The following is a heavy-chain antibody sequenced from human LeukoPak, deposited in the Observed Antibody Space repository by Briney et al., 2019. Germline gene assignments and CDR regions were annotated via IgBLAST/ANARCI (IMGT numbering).Heavy chain of an antibody. CDR1: GGSFSGYY. D-gene: IGHD3-10*01. J-gene: IGHJ4*02. V-gene: IGHV4-34*01. CDR2: INHSGST. CDR3: ARDAGLMAGLDY. Sequence: SETLSLTCAVYGGSFSGYYWSWIRQPPGKGLEWIGEINHSGSTNYNPSLKSRVTISVDTSKNQFSLKLSSVTAADTAVYYCARDAGLMAGLDYWGQGTLVTVSS.